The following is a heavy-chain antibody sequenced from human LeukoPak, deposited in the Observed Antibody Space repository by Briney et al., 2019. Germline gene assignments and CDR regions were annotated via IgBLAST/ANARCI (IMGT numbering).Heavy chain of an antibody. Sequence: PGGSLRLSCAASGFTFSSYAMCWVRQAPGKGLEWVSAISGSGGSTYYADSVKGRFTISRANSKNTLYLQMNSLRAEDTAVYYGASYAAHNWFDPWGQGTLVTVSS. J-gene: IGHJ5*02. D-gene: IGHD2-15*01. CDR3: ASYAAHNWFDP. CDR1: GFTFSSYA. CDR2: ISGSGGST. V-gene: IGHV3-23*01.